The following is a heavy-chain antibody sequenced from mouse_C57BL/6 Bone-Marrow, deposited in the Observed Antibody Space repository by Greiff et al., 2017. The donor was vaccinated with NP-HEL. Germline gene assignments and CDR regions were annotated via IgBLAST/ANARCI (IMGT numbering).Heavy chain of an antibody. CDR1: GFTFSDYY. CDR2: INYDGSST. Sequence: EVQRVESEGGLVQPGSSMKLSCTASGFTFSDYYMAWVRQVPEKGLEWVANINYDGSSTYYLDSLKSRFIISRDNANNILYLQMSSLKSEDTATYYCARGSPIYYDAMDYWGQGTSVTVSS. CDR3: ARGSPIYYDAMDY. J-gene: IGHJ4*01. D-gene: IGHD2-1*01. V-gene: IGHV5-16*01.